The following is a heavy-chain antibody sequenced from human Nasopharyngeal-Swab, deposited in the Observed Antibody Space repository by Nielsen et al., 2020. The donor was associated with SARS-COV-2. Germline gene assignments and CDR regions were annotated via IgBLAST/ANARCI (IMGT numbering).Heavy chain of an antibody. CDR2: IKHDGSQK. Sequence: GGSLRLSCAASGFTFSSYWMSWVRQAPGKGLEWLANIKHDGSQKYYVDSVKGRFSISRDNGKNSLDLQMNSLGVDDTAVYYCARDQIGTTMIREVLKRYYYGMDVRGQGTTDTVSS. V-gene: IGHV3-7*03. D-gene: IGHD3-10*01. J-gene: IGHJ6*02. CDR1: GFTFSSYW. CDR3: ARDQIGTTMIREVLKRYYYGMDV.